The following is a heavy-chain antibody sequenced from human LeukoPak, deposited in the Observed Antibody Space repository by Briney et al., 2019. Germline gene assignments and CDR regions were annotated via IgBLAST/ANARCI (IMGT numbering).Heavy chain of an antibody. J-gene: IGHJ4*02. V-gene: IGHV4-31*03. CDR2: IYYNENT. Sequence: SETLSLTCSVSGGSISSGGSYWSWIRQHPGKGLEWIGHIYYNENTYYNPSLRSRVTMSLDTSKNHFSLSLSSVSAADTAVYYCARRGSSSDYFDYWGQGTLVTVSP. D-gene: IGHD6-6*01. CDR3: ARRGSSSDYFDY. CDR1: GGSISSGGSY.